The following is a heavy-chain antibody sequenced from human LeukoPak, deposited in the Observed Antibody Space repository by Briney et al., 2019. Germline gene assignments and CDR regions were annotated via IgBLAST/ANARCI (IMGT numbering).Heavy chain of an antibody. V-gene: IGHV3-7*01. CDR1: GFTFSSYW. Sequence: GGSLRLSCAASGFTFSSYWMSWVRQAPGKGLEWVANIKQDGSEKYYVDSVKGRFTISRGNAKNSLYLQMNSLRAEDTAVYYCARDLPGGYSSGWDHWGQGTLVTVSS. CDR2: IKQDGSEK. D-gene: IGHD6-19*01. J-gene: IGHJ4*02. CDR3: ARDLPGGYSSGWDH.